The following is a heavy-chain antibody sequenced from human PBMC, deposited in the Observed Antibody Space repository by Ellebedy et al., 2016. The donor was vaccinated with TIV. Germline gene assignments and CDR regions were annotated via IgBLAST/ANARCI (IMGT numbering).Heavy chain of an antibody. J-gene: IGHJ4*02. Sequence: PGGSLRLSCAASGFTFSDYCMSWVRQAPGRGLEWVANIKEDGSEKYYVDSVKGRFTISRDNAKNSLYLQMNSLRAEDTAVYYCTRDVGFVAGTGGYWGQGTLVTVSS. CDR2: IKEDGSEK. CDR1: GFTFSDYC. D-gene: IGHD6-19*01. V-gene: IGHV3-7*04. CDR3: TRDVGFVAGTGGY.